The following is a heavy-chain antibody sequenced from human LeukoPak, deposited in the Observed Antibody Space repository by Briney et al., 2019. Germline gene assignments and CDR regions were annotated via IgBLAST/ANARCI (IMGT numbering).Heavy chain of an antibody. V-gene: IGHV3-30*19. D-gene: IGHD6-19*01. CDR3: ARSRRIAVAGYYFDY. CDR1: GFTFSSYG. CDR2: IWYDGSNK. J-gene: IGHJ4*02. Sequence: GGSLRLSCAASGFTFSSYGMHWVRQAPGKGLEWVAVIWYDGSNKYYADSVKGRFTISRDNSKNTLYLQMNSLRAEDTAVYYCARSRRIAVAGYYFDYWGQGTLVTVSS.